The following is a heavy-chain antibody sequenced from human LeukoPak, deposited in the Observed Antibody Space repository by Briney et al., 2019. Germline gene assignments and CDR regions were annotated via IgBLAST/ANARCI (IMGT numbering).Heavy chain of an antibody. D-gene: IGHD5-24*01. CDR1: GGSISSYY. Sequence: SETLSLTCTVSGGSISSYYWSWVRQPPGKGLEWIGYIYYSGSTNYNPSLKSRVTISVDTSKNQFSLKLSSVTAADTAVYYCASLDGYSIFDYWGQGTLVTVSS. V-gene: IGHV4-59*01. CDR3: ASLDGYSIFDY. CDR2: IYYSGST. J-gene: IGHJ4*02.